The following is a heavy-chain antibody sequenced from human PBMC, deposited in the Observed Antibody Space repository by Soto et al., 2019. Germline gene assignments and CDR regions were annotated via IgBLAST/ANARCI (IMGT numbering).Heavy chain of an antibody. V-gene: IGHV1-69*13. CDR3: ATSDRDGYNFFDY. CDR1: VCTFSSYA. Sequence: SVTVSCRAYVCTFSSYAMSWVRQAPGQGLEWMGGIIPIFGTANYAQKFQGRVTITADESTSTAYMELSSLRSEDTAVYYCATSDRDGYNFFDYWGQGTLVTVSS. CDR2: IIPIFGTA. J-gene: IGHJ4*02. D-gene: IGHD5-12*01.